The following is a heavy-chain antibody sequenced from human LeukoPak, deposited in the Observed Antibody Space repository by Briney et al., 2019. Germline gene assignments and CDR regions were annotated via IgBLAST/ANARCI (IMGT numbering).Heavy chain of an antibody. CDR1: GGTFSNYA. CDR3: ARRDYADAFDI. CDR2: INPNSGGT. J-gene: IGHJ3*02. V-gene: IGHV1-2*02. D-gene: IGHD4-17*01. Sequence: GASVKVSCKASGGTFSNYAISWVRQAPGQGLESMGWINPNSGGTNYAQRFQGRVTMTRDTSINTAYMELSRLGSDDTAIYYCARRDYADAFDIWGQGTMVTVSS.